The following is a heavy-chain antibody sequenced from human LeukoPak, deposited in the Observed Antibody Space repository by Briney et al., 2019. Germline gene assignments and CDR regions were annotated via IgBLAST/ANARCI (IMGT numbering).Heavy chain of an antibody. V-gene: IGHV3-30*03. CDR3: ARRSYYYDSSGYPDYWFDP. Sequence: QPGRSLRLSCAASGFTFSSYGMHWVRQAPGKGLEWVAVISYDGSNKYYADSMKGRFTISRDNSKNTLYLQMNSLRSEDTAVYYCARRSYYYDSSGYPDYWFDPWGQGTLVTVSS. CDR2: ISYDGSNK. J-gene: IGHJ5*02. CDR1: GFTFSSYG. D-gene: IGHD3-22*01.